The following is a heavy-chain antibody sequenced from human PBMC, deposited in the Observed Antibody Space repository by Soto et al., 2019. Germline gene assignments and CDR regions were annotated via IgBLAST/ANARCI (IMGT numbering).Heavy chain of an antibody. Sequence: ADSVKGRLTISRDNAKNSLYLQMNSLRAEDTALYYCAKDRSIAVAGTVDYWGQGTLVTVSS. V-gene: IGHV3-9*01. D-gene: IGHD6-19*01. J-gene: IGHJ4*02. CDR3: AKDRSIAVAGTVDY.